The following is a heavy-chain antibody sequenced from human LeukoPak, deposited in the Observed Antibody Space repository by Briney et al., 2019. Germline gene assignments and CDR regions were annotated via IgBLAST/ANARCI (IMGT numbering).Heavy chain of an antibody. D-gene: IGHD1-1*01. V-gene: IGHV4-59*01. Sequence: PSETLSLTCTVSGGSISSYYWSWIRQPPGKGLDWIGYIYYSGSTNYNPSLKSRVTISVDTSKNQFSLKLSSVTAADTAVYYCARVGTVRPGPFCFDYWGQGTLVTVSS. CDR1: GGSISSYY. CDR3: ARVGTVRPGPFCFDY. CDR2: IYYSGST. J-gene: IGHJ4*02.